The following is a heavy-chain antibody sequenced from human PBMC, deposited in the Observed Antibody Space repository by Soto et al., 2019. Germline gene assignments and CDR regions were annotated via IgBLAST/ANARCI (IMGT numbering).Heavy chain of an antibody. J-gene: IGHJ6*02. V-gene: IGHV3-21*01. CDR2: ISSSSSYI. D-gene: IGHD3-3*01. CDR1: GFTFSSYS. Sequence: EVQLVASGGGLVKPGGSLRLSCAASGFTFSSYSMNWLRKAPGKGLEWVSSISSSSSYISYANSVKGRITISRDNAKNSLYLQMNSLRAEDTAVYYSARTGYDFWIGYYIDYYYYGMDVWGPGTTVTVAS. CDR3: ARTGYDFWIGYYIDYYYYGMDV.